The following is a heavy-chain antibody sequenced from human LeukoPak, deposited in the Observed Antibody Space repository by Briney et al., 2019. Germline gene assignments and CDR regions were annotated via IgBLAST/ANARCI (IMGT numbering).Heavy chain of an antibody. D-gene: IGHD3-3*01. CDR1: GGSISSYY. CDR3: AREYYDFWPVRLLHYFDY. V-gene: IGHV4-59*01. J-gene: IGHJ4*02. Sequence: SETLSLTCTVSGGSISSYYWSWIRQPPGKGLEWIGYIYYSGSTNYNPSLKSRVTISVDTSKNQFSLKLSSVTAADTAVYYCAREYYDFWPVRLLHYFDYWGQGTLVTVSS. CDR2: IYYSGST.